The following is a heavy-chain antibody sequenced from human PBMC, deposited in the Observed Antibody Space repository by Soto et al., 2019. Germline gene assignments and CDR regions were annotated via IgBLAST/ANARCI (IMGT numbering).Heavy chain of an antibody. D-gene: IGHD1-26*01. CDR2: IGDSGAST. CDR3: AKGVELDV. V-gene: IGHV3-23*01. J-gene: IGHJ6*04. CDR1: GFSFSSFA. Sequence: EVLLLESGGGLVQPGGSLRLSCEASGFSFSSFAMNWVRQAPGKGLEWVSAIGDSGASTYYADSVKGRFTISRDNSRNTLYLHRNSPRAEAPAVYYCAKGVELDVWGNGTMVTVSS.